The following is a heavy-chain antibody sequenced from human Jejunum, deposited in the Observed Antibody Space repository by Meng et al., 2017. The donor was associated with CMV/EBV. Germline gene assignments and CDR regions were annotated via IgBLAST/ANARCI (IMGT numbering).Heavy chain of an antibody. Sequence: CTASGYSFTTDWIASVRQMPGKGLEWMGIIYPGDSDTTYSPSFQGQVTISADKSISTAYLQWSSLKASDTAMYYCARRGYSYSADSWGQGTLVTVSS. J-gene: IGHJ4*02. V-gene: IGHV5-51*01. CDR1: GYSFTTDW. D-gene: IGHD5-18*01. CDR3: ARRGYSYSADS. CDR2: IYPGDSDT.